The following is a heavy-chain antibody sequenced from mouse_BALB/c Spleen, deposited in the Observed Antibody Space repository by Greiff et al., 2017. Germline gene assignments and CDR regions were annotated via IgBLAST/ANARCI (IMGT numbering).Heavy chain of an antibody. J-gene: IGHJ1*01. CDR3: ARRLLRYFDV. CDR1: GYTFTDYN. Sequence: SGPELVKPGASVKIPCKASGYTFTDYNMDWVKQSHGKSLEWIGDINPNNGGTIYNQKFKGKATLTVDKSSSTAYMELRSLTSEDTAVYYCARRLLRYFDVWGAGTTVTVSS. CDR2: INPNNGGT. V-gene: IGHV1-18*01. D-gene: IGHD2-3*01.